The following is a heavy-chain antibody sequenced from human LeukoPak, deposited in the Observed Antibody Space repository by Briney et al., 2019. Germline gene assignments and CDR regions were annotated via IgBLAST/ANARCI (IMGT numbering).Heavy chain of an antibody. Sequence: GGSLRLSCAASGFTFSDYYMSWIRRAPGKGLEWVSYISSSSSNRNYADSVKGRFTISRDNAKNSLYPQMNSLRAEDTAVYYCARAQYYLDSWGQGTLVTVSS. V-gene: IGHV3-11*06. CDR3: ARAQYYLDS. CDR1: GFTFSDYY. CDR2: ISSSSSNR. J-gene: IGHJ4*02.